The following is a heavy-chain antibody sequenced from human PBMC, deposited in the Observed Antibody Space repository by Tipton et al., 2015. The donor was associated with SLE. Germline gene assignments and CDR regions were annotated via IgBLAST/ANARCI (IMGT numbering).Heavy chain of an antibody. J-gene: IGHJ5*02. CDR2: INPNSGGT. D-gene: IGHD4-17*01. CDR1: GYTFTSYG. V-gene: IGHV1-2*06. CDR3: ARGGYGDYVWLDP. Sequence: QLVQSGAEVKKPGASVKVSCKASGYTFTSYGISWVRQAPGQGLEWMGRINPNSGGTNYAQKFQGRVTMTRDTSISTAYLELRSLRSDDTAVYYCARGGYGDYVWLDPWGQGTLVTVSS.